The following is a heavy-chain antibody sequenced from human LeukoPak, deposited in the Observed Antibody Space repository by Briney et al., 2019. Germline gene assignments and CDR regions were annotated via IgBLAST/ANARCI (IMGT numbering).Heavy chain of an antibody. D-gene: IGHD3-10*01. CDR1: GGTFSSYA. CDR2: ISAYNGNT. CDR3: ARERYYYGSGSYSYGMDV. V-gene: IGHV1-18*01. Sequence: GASVKVSCKASGGTFSSYAISWVRQAPGQGLEWMGWISAYNGNTNYAQKLQGRVTMTTDTSTSTAYMELRSLRSDDTAVYYCARERYYYGSGSYSYGMDVWGQGTTVTVSS. J-gene: IGHJ6*02.